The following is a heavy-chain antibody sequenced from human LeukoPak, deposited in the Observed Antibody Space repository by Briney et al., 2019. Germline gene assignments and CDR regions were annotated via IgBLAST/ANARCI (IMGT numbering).Heavy chain of an antibody. CDR2: ISAYNGNT. Sequence: ASVKVSCKASGYTFTSYGISWVRQAPGQGLEWMGWISAYNGNTNYAQKLQGRVTMTTDTSTGTAYMELRSLRSDDTAVYYCARDSDFWSGYYAYYYYGMDVWGQGTTVTVSS. CDR1: GYTFTSYG. CDR3: ARDSDFWSGYYAYYYYGMDV. J-gene: IGHJ6*02. D-gene: IGHD3-3*01. V-gene: IGHV1-18*01.